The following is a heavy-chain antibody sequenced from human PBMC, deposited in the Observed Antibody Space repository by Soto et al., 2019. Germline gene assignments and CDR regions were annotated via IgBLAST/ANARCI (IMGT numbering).Heavy chain of an antibody. CDR3: ARDGDYDILSNYQDFDY. D-gene: IGHD3-9*01. J-gene: IGHJ4*02. Sequence: XSVKVSLKASRYTFTSYGISWVRQAPGQGLEWMGWISAYNGNTNYAQKLQGRVTMTTDTSTSTAYMELRSLRSDDTAVYYCARDGDYDILSNYQDFDYWGQGTLVTVSS. CDR1: RYTFTSYG. V-gene: IGHV1-18*04. CDR2: ISAYNGNT.